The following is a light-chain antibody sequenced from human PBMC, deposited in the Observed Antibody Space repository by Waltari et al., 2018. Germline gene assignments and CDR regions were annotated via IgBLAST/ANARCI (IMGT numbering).Light chain of an antibody. CDR3: VLYMGGGIL. CDR2: STN. J-gene: IGLJ3*02. CDR1: SGSVYSSSS. V-gene: IGLV8-61*01. Sequence: QTVVTQEPSFSVSPGGTVTLTCGVTSGSVYSSSSPSWYQQTPGQAPRPFIHSTNTRSSGVPDRFAGSILGNKSALTITGAQADDESDYYCVLYMGGGILFGGGTKLTVL.